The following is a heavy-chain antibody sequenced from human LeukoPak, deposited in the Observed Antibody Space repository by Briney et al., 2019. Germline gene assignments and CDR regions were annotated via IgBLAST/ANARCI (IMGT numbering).Heavy chain of an antibody. Sequence: GGSLRLSCAASGFTVSSNYMSWVRQAPGKGLEWVSVIYSGGSTYYADSVKGRFTISRDNSKNTLYLQMNSLRAEDTAVYYCAKGTGATAYYFDYWGQGTLVTVSS. CDR1: GFTVSSNY. CDR3: AKGTGATAYYFDY. D-gene: IGHD4/OR15-4a*01. CDR2: IYSGGST. V-gene: IGHV3-53*01. J-gene: IGHJ4*02.